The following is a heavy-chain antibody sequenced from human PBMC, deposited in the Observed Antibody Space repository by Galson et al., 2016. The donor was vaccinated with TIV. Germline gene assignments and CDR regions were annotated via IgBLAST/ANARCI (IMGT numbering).Heavy chain of an antibody. CDR3: AGGGVTKDLWSNYNPGGMDV. V-gene: IGHV1-46*01. CDR2: MNPDSGTT. Sequence: SCKASGYIFTNFYLHWVRQAPGQGLEWMGIMNPDSGTTTYAQKFQGRITMTRDTSTSTRYMEVRSLRSEDTAVYYCAGGGVTKDLWSNYNPGGMDVWGQGTTVIVSS. J-gene: IGHJ6*02. CDR1: GYIFTNFY. D-gene: IGHD3-10*01.